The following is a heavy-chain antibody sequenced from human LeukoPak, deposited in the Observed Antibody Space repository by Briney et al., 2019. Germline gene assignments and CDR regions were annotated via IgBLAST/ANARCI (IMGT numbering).Heavy chain of an antibody. Sequence: ASVKVSCKASGYTFTSYGISWVRQAPGQGLEWMGWISAYNGNTNYAQKLQGGVTMTTDTSTSTAYMELRSLRSDDTAVYHCARDLAVPAAILLFDYWGQGTPVTVSS. V-gene: IGHV1-18*01. CDR3: ARDLAVPAAILLFDY. D-gene: IGHD2-2*02. J-gene: IGHJ4*02. CDR1: GYTFTSYG. CDR2: ISAYNGNT.